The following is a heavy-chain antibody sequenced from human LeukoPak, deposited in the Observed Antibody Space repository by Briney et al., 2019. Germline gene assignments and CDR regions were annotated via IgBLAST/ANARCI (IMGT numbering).Heavy chain of an antibody. CDR2: IYHSGST. J-gene: IGHJ5*02. CDR1: GGSFNGYY. V-gene: IGHV4-34*01. D-gene: IGHD3-16*01. CDR3: ARHYGP. Sequence: SETLSLTCAVYGGSFNGYYWSWIRQPPGKGLEWIGEIYHSGSTNYNPSLKSRVTISVDTSKNQFSLKLSSVTAADTAVYYCARHYGPWGQGTLVTVSS.